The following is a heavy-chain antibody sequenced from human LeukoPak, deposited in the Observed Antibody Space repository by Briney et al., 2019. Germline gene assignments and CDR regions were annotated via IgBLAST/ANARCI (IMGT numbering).Heavy chain of an antibody. CDR1: GFTFSSYS. J-gene: IGHJ4*02. D-gene: IGHD2-2*01. CDR2: ISSSSSYI. Sequence: GGSLRLSCAASGFTFSSYSMNWVRQAPGKGLEWVSSISSSSSYIYYADSVKGRFTISRDNAKNSLYLQMSSLRAEDTAVYYCARGRLGYCSSTSCYGWGQGTLVTVSS. V-gene: IGHV3-21*01. CDR3: ARGRLGYCSSTSCYG.